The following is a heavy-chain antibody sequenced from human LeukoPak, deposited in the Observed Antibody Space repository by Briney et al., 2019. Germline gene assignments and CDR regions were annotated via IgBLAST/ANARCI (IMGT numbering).Heavy chain of an antibody. CDR2: IYYSGST. J-gene: IGHJ4*02. Sequence: WVRQAPGKGLEWIGSIYYSGSTYYNPSLKSRVTISVDTSKKQLSLKLSSVTAADTAVYYCARQDDYNFDYWGQGTLVTVSS. CDR3: ARQDDYNFDY. D-gene: IGHD5-24*01. V-gene: IGHV4-39*01.